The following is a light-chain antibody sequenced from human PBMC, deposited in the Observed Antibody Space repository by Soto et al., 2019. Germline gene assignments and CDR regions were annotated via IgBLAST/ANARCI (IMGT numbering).Light chain of an antibody. Sequence: EIVLTQSPGTLSLSPGERATLSCRASQSLSSSQLAWYQQKPGQAPRLLIHDASSRATGISDRFTGSGSGTDFTITITTLEPEDFAVYYCQQYGSSPRTFGLGTKVEI. CDR1: QSLSSSQ. J-gene: IGKJ1*01. V-gene: IGKV3-20*01. CDR2: DAS. CDR3: QQYGSSPRT.